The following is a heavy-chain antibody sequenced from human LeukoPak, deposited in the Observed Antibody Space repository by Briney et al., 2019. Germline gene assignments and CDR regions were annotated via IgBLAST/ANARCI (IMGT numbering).Heavy chain of an antibody. CDR3: ARDAQRGFDYSNSLEY. CDR2: IWSDGTNQ. V-gene: IGHV3-33*01. CDR1: GFTSSHYG. J-gene: IGHJ4*02. D-gene: IGHD4-11*01. Sequence: GGSLRLSCAAAGFTSSHYGMHWVRQAPGKGLEWVAVIWSDGTNQYYGDSVKGRFTISRDDSGNTVYLQMNSLRPDDTGVYYCARDAQRGFDYSNSLEYWGQGTPVTVST.